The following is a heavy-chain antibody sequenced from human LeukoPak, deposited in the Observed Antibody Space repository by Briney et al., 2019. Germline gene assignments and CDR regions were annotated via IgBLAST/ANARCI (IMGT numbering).Heavy chain of an antibody. V-gene: IGHV3-21*01. Sequence: GGSLRLSCAASGFTLCRSDMNWGRKAPGKGVEWVSSICSGSSYINYADSVRGRFTISRDKAKNSLYLQMNTLRAEDTAVYYCAKLLGYCSSSGCRGPFDYWGQGTLVTVSS. D-gene: IGHD2-2*01. CDR2: ICSGSSYI. CDR1: GFTLCRSD. J-gene: IGHJ4*02. CDR3: AKLLGYCSSSGCRGPFDY.